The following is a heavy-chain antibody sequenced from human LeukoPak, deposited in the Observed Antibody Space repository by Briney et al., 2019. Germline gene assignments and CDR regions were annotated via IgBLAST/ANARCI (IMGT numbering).Heavy chain of an antibody. Sequence: ASVKVSCKASGYTFTSYGISWVRQAPGQGLEWMGWISAYNGNTNYAQKLQGRVTMTTDTSTSTVYMELSSLRSEDTAVYYCARGGYDILTGYYKEVDYWGQGTLVTVSS. CDR1: GYTFTSYG. D-gene: IGHD3-9*01. J-gene: IGHJ4*02. V-gene: IGHV1-18*01. CDR2: ISAYNGNT. CDR3: ARGGYDILTGYYKEVDY.